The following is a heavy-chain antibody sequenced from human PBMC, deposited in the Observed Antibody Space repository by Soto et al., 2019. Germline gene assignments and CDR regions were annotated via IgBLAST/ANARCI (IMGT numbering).Heavy chain of an antibody. CDR2: INHSGST. D-gene: IGHD6-19*01. V-gene: IGHV4-34*01. Sequence: QVQLQQWGAGLLKPSETLSLTCAVYGGSFSDFSWSWIRQPPGKGLEWIGEINHSGSTNYNPALKSRVTIAVDTAKNQFSQNLSSVTAADTAVYYCARYPVAGLDYWGQGTLVTVSS. CDR1: GGSFSDFS. J-gene: IGHJ4*02. CDR3: ARYPVAGLDY.